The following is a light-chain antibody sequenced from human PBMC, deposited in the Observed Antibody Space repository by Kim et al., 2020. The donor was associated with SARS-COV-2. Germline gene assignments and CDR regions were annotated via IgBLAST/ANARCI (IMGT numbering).Light chain of an antibody. CDR3: QQYDNSRT. V-gene: IGKV3-20*01. Sequence: EIELTQSPGTLSLSPGERATLSCRASQSVTSSYLAWYQQKPGQAPRLLIYRASSRATGIPDRFSGSGSGTDFTLTISRLEPEDFAVYYCQQYDNSRTFGQGTKVDIK. J-gene: IGKJ1*01. CDR2: RAS. CDR1: QSVTSSY.